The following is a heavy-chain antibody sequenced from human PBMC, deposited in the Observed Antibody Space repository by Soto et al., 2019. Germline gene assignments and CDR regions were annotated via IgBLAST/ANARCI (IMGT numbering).Heavy chain of an antibody. CDR3: ARKGGYSYGYHYYYGMDV. J-gene: IGHJ6*02. D-gene: IGHD5-18*01. V-gene: IGHV1-2*02. CDR1: GYTFTGYY. Sequence: ASVKVSCKASGYTFTGYYMHWVRQAPGQGLEWMGWINPNSGGTNYAQKFQGRVTMTRDTSISTAYMELSRLRSDDTAVYYCARKGGYSYGYHYYYGMDVWGQGTTGTVSS. CDR2: INPNSGGT.